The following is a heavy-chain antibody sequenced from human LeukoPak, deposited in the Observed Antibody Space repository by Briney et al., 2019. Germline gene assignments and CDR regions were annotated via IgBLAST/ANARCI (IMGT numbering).Heavy chain of an antibody. CDR2: ISAYNGNT. V-gene: IGHV1-18*01. CDR3: ARDEVVVVVAAPGSWFDP. Sequence: ASVKVSCKASGYTFTSYGISWVRQAPGQGLEWMGWISAYNGNTNYAQKLQGRVTMTTDTSKSTAYMELRSVRADETAVYYCARDEVVVVVAAPGSWFDPWGQGTLVTVSS. CDR1: GYTFTSYG. J-gene: IGHJ5*02. D-gene: IGHD2-15*01.